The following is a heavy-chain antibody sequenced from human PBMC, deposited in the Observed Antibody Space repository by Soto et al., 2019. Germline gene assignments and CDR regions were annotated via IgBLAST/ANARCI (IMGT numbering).Heavy chain of an antibody. CDR1: GYTLTELS. D-gene: IGHD4-17*01. J-gene: IGHJ6*03. CDR3: ATAPPYGDLHYYYYMDV. V-gene: IGHV1-24*01. Sequence: ASVKVSCKVSGYTLTELSMHWVRQAPGKGLEWMGGFDPEDGETIYAQKFQGRVTMTEDTSTDTAYMELSSLRSEDTAVYYCATAPPYGDLHYYYYMDVWGKGTTVTVSS. CDR2: FDPEDGET.